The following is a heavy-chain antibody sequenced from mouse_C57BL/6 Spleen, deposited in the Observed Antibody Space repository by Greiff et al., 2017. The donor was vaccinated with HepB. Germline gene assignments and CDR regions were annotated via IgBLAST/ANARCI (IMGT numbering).Heavy chain of an antibody. CDR3: TSGDYYGSSFYWYFDV. Sequence: VQLQQSGTVLARPGASVKMSCKTSGYTFTSYWMHWVKQRPGQGLEWIGAIYPGNSDTSYNQKFKGKAKLTAVTSASTAYMELSGLTNEDSAVYYGTSGDYYGSSFYWYFDVWGTGTTVTVSS. D-gene: IGHD1-1*01. J-gene: IGHJ1*03. V-gene: IGHV1-5*01. CDR1: GYTFTSYW. CDR2: IYPGNSDT.